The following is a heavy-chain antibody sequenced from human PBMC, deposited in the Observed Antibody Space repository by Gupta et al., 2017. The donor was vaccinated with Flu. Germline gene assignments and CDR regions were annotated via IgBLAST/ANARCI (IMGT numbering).Heavy chain of an antibody. CDR1: GFTFMNYA. Sequence: EVQVLESGGGLVQPGGSLRLSCATSGFTFMNYAMSWVRQAPGKGLEWVSAISGTGSTTYYADTVKGRFTITRDNSKNTLYLQMNSLRAEDTAVYYCGKDMGFWGQGTLVTVSS. J-gene: IGHJ4*02. V-gene: IGHV3-23*01. D-gene: IGHD3-10*01. CDR2: ISGTGSTT. CDR3: GKDMGF.